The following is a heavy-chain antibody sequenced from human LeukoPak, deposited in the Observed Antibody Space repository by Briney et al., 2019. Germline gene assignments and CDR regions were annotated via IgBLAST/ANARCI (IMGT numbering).Heavy chain of an antibody. V-gene: IGHV3-23*01. J-gene: IGHJ4*02. CDR3: AKGKVNHLGALDF. CDR1: GFSFSSYA. CDR2: VSESGDGT. Sequence: GGSLRLSCAASGFSFSSYAMSWVRQAPGKGLEWVSSVSESGDGTYYADSVMGRFIISRDNSRKTFHLQMDSLRADDTAIYYCAKGKVNHLGALDFWGQGTLVTVSS. D-gene: IGHD1-26*01.